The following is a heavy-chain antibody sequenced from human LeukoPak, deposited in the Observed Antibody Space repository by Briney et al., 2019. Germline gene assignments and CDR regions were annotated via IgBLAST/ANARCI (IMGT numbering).Heavy chain of an antibody. CDR3: AREMRAVAGTAADAFDI. D-gene: IGHD6-19*01. J-gene: IGHJ3*02. Sequence: ASVKVSCKASGYTFTSYGISWVRQAPGQGLEWMGWISAYNGNTNYAQKLQGRVTMTTDTSTCTAYMELRSLRSDDTAVYYCAREMRAVAGTAADAFDIWGQGTMVTVSS. V-gene: IGHV1-18*01. CDR1: GYTFTSYG. CDR2: ISAYNGNT.